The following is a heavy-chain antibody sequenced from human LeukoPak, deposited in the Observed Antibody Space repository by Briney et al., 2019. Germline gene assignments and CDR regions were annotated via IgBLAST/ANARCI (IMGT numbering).Heavy chain of an antibody. CDR1: GFTFSSYW. CDR2: INQAGTEK. D-gene: IGHD3-10*01. Sequence: PGGSLRLSCAASGFTFSSYWMSWVRQAPGKGLEWVANINQAGTEKYYVDSVKGRFTISGDNAKNSLYLQMNSLRAEDTAVYYCVRVGGSGSLDYWGQGTLVTVSS. CDR3: VRVGGSGSLDY. V-gene: IGHV3-7*02. J-gene: IGHJ4*02.